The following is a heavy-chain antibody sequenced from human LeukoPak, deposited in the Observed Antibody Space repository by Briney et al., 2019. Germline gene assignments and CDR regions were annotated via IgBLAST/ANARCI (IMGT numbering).Heavy chain of an antibody. CDR2: LSGNGGST. J-gene: IGHJ4*02. V-gene: IGHV3-23*01. CDR1: GFTFSNYA. CDR3: AKERCSSSSCQKDF. D-gene: IGHD2-2*01. Sequence: GGSLRLSCAASGFTFSNYAMSWVRQAPGKGLEWVSTLSGNGGSTYYADSVKGRFTISRDNAKNTLYLQMDSLRVEDTALYYCAKERCSSSSCQKDFWGQGTLVTVSS.